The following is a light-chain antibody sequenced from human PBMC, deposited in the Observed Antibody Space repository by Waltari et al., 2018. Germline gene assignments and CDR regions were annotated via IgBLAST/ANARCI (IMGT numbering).Light chain of an antibody. V-gene: IGLV2-23*03. Sequence: QSALTQPASAPGSPGQSITTPFTRSSSDVGGYNLVSRYQQHPGKAPKLMIYEGSKRPSGVSNRFSGSKSGNTASLRISGLQAEDEADYYCCSYAGSSTFEVFGGGTKLTVL. CDR2: EGS. CDR3: CSYAGSSTFEV. J-gene: IGLJ2*01. CDR1: SSDVGGYNL.